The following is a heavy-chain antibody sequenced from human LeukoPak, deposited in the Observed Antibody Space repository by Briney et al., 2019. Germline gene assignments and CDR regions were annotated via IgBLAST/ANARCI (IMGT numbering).Heavy chain of an antibody. CDR1: GYSFTSYW. Sequence: GESLKISCKGSGYSFTSYWIGWVRKMPGKALEWMGIFYLGDSDTRYSQSLQGKVPIPADKSISTAYLQWSSLKASDTAMYYCARHRGGSGWSFDYWGQGTLVTVSS. CDR3: ARHRGGSGWSFDY. CDR2: FYLGDSDT. J-gene: IGHJ4*02. D-gene: IGHD6-19*01. V-gene: IGHV5-51*01.